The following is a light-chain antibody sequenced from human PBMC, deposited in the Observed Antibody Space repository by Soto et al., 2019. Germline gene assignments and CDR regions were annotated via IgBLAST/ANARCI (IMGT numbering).Light chain of an antibody. CDR1: ESIRNN. J-gene: IGKJ1*01. Sequence: DILMTQSPSSLFASVGDRVTITCRASESIRNNLNWYQQKPGKAPKLLIYTASTLQSGVPSRFSGGGSGTEFTLTIGSLQPEDFTTYYCQQTYSTPRGAFGQGTKVDIK. CDR3: QQTYSTPRGA. V-gene: IGKV1-39*01. CDR2: TAS.